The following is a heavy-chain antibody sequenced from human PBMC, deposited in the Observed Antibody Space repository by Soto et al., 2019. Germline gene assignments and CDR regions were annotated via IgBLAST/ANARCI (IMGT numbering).Heavy chain of an antibody. V-gene: IGHV4-4*07. D-gene: IGHD6-6*01. J-gene: IGHJ5*02. CDR3: ARERSIAAPNWFDP. Sequence: SPGTLSLTCPASAGSITRSHWCWILPPAGEGLAWIGRIYTSGSTNYNPSIKGRVTMSVDTSKNQFSLKLSSVTAADTAVYYCARERSIAAPNWFDPWGQGSLVAVSS. CDR2: IYTSGST. CDR1: AGSITRSH.